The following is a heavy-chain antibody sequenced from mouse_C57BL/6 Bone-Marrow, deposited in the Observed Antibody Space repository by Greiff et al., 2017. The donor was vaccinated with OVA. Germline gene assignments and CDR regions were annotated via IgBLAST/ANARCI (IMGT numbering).Heavy chain of an antibody. V-gene: IGHV1-54*01. J-gene: IGHJ2*01. CDR1: GYAFTNYL. D-gene: IGHD1-1*01. CDR2: INPGSGGA. Sequence: VQLQQSGAELVRPGTSVQVSCKASGYAFTNYLIEWVKQRPGQGLEWIGVINPGSGGAKYNEKFKGKATLTADKSSSTAYMQLSSLTSEDSAVYFCARFSSYVRFDYWGQGTTLTGSS. CDR3: ARFSSYVRFDY.